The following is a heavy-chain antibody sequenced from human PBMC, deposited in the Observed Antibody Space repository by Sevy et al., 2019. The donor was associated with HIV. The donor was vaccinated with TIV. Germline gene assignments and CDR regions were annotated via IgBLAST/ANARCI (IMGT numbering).Heavy chain of an antibody. CDR3: ARYNFWSGHYDYFDY. D-gene: IGHD3-3*01. J-gene: IGHJ4*02. Sequence: SETLSITCSVSGGSISSHYWSWIRQPAGEGLEWIGRIDTSGGTNYNPSLKTRVTMSIDTSKNQFSLRLRSVTAADTAVYYCARYNFWSGHYDYFDYWGPGALVTVSS. CDR1: GGSISSHY. CDR2: IDTSGGT. V-gene: IGHV4-4*07.